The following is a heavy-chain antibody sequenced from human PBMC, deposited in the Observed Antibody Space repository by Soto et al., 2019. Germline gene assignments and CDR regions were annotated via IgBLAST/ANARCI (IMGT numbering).Heavy chain of an antibody. CDR1: GFTFSSYG. Sequence: QVQLVESGGGVAQPGRSLRLSCAASGFTFSSYGMHWVRQAAGKGLEWVAVIWYDGSNKYYADSVKGRFTISRDNSKNTLYLQMNSLRAEDTAVYYCATSVTTGNVGAFDVWGQGTMVTVSS. CDR3: ATSVTTGNVGAFDV. V-gene: IGHV3-33*01. J-gene: IGHJ3*01. D-gene: IGHD4-17*01. CDR2: IWYDGSNK.